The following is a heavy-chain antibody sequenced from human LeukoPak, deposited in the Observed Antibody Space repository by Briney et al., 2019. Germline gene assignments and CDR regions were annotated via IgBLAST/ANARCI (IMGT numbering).Heavy chain of an antibody. Sequence: ASVKVSCKASGYTFTCYAMNWMRQAAGQGREWMGWINTNTGNPTYAQGFTGRFVFSLDTSVSTAYLQISSLKAEDTAVYYCARGEDYGDHSSDYWGQGTLVTVSS. D-gene: IGHD4-17*01. CDR2: INTNTGNP. CDR1: GYTFTCYA. CDR3: ARGEDYGDHSSDY. J-gene: IGHJ4*02. V-gene: IGHV7-4-1*02.